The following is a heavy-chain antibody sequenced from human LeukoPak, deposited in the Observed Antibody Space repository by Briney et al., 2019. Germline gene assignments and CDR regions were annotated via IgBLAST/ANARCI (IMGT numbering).Heavy chain of an antibody. D-gene: IGHD4-17*01. Sequence: SETLSLTRAVYGGSFSGYYWSWIRQPPGKGLEWIGEINHSGSTNYNPSLKSRVTISVDTSKNQFSLKLSSVTAADTAVYYCARSVYGDYPGGWGQGTLVTVSS. CDR2: INHSGST. CDR1: GGSFSGYY. V-gene: IGHV4-34*01. J-gene: IGHJ4*02. CDR3: ARSVYGDYPGG.